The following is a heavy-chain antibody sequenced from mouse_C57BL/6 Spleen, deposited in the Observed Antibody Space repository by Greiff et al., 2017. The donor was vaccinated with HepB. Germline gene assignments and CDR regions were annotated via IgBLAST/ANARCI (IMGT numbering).Heavy chain of an antibody. D-gene: IGHD2-1*01. V-gene: IGHV1-74*01. CDR2: IHPSDSDT. J-gene: IGHJ4*01. CDR1: GYTFTSYW. CDR3: ATFYYGNYGGAMDY. Sequence: QVQLQQPGAELVKPGASVKVSCKASGYTFTSYWMHWVKQRPGQGLEWIGRIHPSDSDTNYNQKFKGKATLTVDKSSSTAYMQLSSLTSEDSAVYYCATFYYGNYGGAMDYWGQGTSVTVSS.